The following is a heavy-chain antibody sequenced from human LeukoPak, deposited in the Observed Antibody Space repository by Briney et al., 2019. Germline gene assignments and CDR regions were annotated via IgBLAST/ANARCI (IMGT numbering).Heavy chain of an antibody. V-gene: IGHV3-66*01. CDR2: IYSGDNT. J-gene: IGHJ4*02. Sequence: TGGSLRLSCAASGFTVSNNYMSWVRQAAGKGLEWVSFIYSGDNTYYADSVKGRFTISRDNSRNTLYLQMNTLRAEDTAVYYCARGRKYCSSTSSCYAGDFDYWGQGTLVTVSS. D-gene: IGHD2-2*01. CDR3: ARGRKYCSSTSSCYAGDFDY. CDR1: GFTVSNNY.